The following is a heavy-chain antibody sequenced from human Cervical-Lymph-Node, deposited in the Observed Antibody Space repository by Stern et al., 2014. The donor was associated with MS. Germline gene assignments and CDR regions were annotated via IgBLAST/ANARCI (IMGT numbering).Heavy chain of an antibody. V-gene: IGHV1-69*01. CDR2: ICPIFDKT. CDR1: GGTFSSYS. Sequence: QVQLVESGAEVKKPGSSVKVSCKTSGGTFSSYSIRWVRQAPGQGLEWLGGICPIFDKTNYARKFQGIVTIIADESTTTSFMELSSLRAEDAAVYFCGRVVARGYSYGSLGLWGQGTLVTVSS. J-gene: IGHJ4*02. D-gene: IGHD5-18*01. CDR3: GRVVARGYSYGSLGL.